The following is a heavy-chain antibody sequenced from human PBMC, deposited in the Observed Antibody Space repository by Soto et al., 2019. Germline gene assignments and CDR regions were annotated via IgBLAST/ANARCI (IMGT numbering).Heavy chain of an antibody. CDR3: ARDEGRDGYNYENY. V-gene: IGHV1-69*13. CDR1: GDVFRSYG. D-gene: IGHD5-12*01. Sequence: ASVKVSCKASGDVFRSYGINWVRQAPGQGLEWMGGIIPIFGTANYAQKFQGRVTITADESTSTAYMELSSLRSEDTAVYYCARDEGRDGYNYENYWGQGTLVTVSS. J-gene: IGHJ4*02. CDR2: IIPIFGTA.